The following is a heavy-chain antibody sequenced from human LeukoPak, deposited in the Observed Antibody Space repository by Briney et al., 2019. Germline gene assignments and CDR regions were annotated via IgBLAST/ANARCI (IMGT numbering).Heavy chain of an antibody. CDR2: IYYSGST. CDR1: GGSIRSGGYY. J-gene: IGHJ1*01. CDR3: ARQGLTTVTAHFQH. V-gene: IGHV4-39*01. D-gene: IGHD4-11*01. Sequence: SETLSFTCTVSGGSIRSGGYYWGWIRQPPGKGLEWIATIYYSGSTYSNPSLKSRVSISVDTSKNQFSLKLSSVTAADTAVYYCARQGLTTVTAHFQHWGQGTLVTVSS.